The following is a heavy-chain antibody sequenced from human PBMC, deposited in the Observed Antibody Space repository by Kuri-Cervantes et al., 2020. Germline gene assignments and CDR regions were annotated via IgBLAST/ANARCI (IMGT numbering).Heavy chain of an antibody. V-gene: IGHV2-5*02. Sequence: SGPTLVKPTQTLTLTCTFSGFSLKSSGVSVGWIRQSPGKALEWLSLIYWDDDKRYSPSLKSRLTITKDTSKNQVVLTMTNMDPVDTGTYYCAHSGGSPGYTSSWGFYYYAMDVWGQGTTVTVSS. J-gene: IGHJ6*02. CDR3: AHSGGSPGYTSSWGFYYYAMDV. D-gene: IGHD6-13*01. CDR2: IYWDDDK. CDR1: GFSLKSSGVS.